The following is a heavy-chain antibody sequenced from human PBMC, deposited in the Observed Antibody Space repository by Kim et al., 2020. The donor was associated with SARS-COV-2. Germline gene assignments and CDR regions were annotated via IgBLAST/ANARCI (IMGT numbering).Heavy chain of an antibody. CDR1: GGTFSSYA. J-gene: IGHJ4*02. CDR2: IIPILGIA. Sequence: SVKVSCKASGGTFSSYAISWVRQAPGQGLEWMGRIIPILGIANYAQKFQGRVTITADKSTSTAYMELSSLRSEDTAVYYCAREFYGYYYDSSGYPDYWGQGTLVTVSS. CDR3: AREFYGYYYDSSGYPDY. V-gene: IGHV1-69*04. D-gene: IGHD3-22*01.